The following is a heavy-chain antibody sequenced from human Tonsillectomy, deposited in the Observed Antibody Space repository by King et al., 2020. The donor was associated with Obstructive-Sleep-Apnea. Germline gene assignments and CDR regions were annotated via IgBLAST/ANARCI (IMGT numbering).Heavy chain of an antibody. J-gene: IGHJ4*02. CDR2: ISSSSSYI. CDR3: ARDREVVAIPFEDY. Sequence: QLVQSGGGLVKPGGSLRLSCAASGFTFSSYSMNWVRQAPGKGLEWVSSISSSSSYIYYADSVKGRFTISRDNAKNSLYLQMNSLRAEDTAVYYCARDREVVAIPFEDYWGQGTLVTVSS. V-gene: IGHV3-21*01. D-gene: IGHD2-15*01. CDR1: GFTFSSYS.